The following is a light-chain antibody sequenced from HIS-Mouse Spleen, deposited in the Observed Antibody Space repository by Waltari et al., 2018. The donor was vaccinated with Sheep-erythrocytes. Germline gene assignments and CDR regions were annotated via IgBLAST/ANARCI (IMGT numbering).Light chain of an antibody. V-gene: IGKV1-12*01. Sequence: DIQMTQSPSSVSASVGDRVTITCRASQGISSWLAWYQKKPGKAPKLLINPAPSLQRGVPSRFSGSVSGTDFTLTISSLKPEDFATYYCQQANSFPITFGQGTRLEIK. J-gene: IGKJ5*01. CDR2: PAP. CDR1: QGISSW. CDR3: QQANSFPIT.